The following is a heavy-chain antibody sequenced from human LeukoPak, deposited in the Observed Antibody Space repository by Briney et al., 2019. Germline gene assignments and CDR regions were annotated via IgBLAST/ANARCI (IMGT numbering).Heavy chain of an antibody. J-gene: IGHJ4*02. CDR1: GFTFSRHS. D-gene: IGHD1-7*01. Sequence: GGSLRLSCAASGFTFSRHSMKWVRQAPGKGLEWVSYISSSGSNIYYADSVKGRFTISRDNAKNSLYLQMNSLRAEDTAVYYCARKSLQGWNSDYWGEGILVTVSS. V-gene: IGHV3-48*01. CDR2: ISSSGSNI. CDR3: ARKSLQGWNSDY.